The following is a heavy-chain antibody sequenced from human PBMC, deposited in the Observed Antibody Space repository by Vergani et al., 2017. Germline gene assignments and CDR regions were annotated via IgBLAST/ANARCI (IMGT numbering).Heavy chain of an antibody. D-gene: IGHD6-19*01. J-gene: IGHJ4*02. CDR3: AREQWLPIDYFDY. CDR2: ISAYNGNT. V-gene: IGHV1-18*01. Sequence: VQLLESGGDLVQPGASVKVSCKASGYTFSTYGISWVRQAPGQGLEWMGWISAYNGNTNYPEKFQGRLTMTTDTSTRTAYMELRSLRSDDTAVYYCAREQWLPIDYFDYWGQGTLVTVSS. CDR1: GYTFSTYG.